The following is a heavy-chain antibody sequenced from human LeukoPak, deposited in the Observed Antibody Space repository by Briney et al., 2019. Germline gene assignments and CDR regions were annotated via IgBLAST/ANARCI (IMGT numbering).Heavy chain of an antibody. CDR2: ISGSGGST. D-gene: IGHD1-26*01. CDR1: GFTFSSYA. CDR3: AKSPRWSGSRYYFDY. V-gene: IGHV3-23*01. Sequence: GSLRLSCAASGFTFSSYAMSWVRQAPGKGLEWVSAISGSGGSTYYADSVKGRFTISRDNSKNTLYLQMNSLRAEDTAVYYCAKSPRWSGSRYYFDYWGQGTLVTVSS. J-gene: IGHJ4*02.